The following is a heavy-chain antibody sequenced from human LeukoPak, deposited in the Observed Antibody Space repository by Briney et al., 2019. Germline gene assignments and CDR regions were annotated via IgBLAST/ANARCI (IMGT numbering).Heavy chain of an antibody. CDR1: GFTFTTYS. CDR2: ISTSSDNM. CDR3: ARRYYDRSGYYFDY. V-gene: IGHV3-21*01. J-gene: IGHJ4*02. Sequence: GRSLRLSCAASGFTFTTYSMTWVRQAPGKGLEWVSSISTSSDNMNYADSVKGRFTISRDNAKNSLYLQMNSLRAEDTSVYYCARRYYDRSGYYFDYWGQGTLVTVSS. D-gene: IGHD3-22*01.